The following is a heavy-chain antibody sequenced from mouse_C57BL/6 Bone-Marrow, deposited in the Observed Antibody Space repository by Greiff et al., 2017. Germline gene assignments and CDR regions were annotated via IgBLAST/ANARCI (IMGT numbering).Heavy chain of an antibody. Sequence: EVKLVESGEGLVKPGGSLKLSCAASGFTFSSYAMSWVRQTPEKRLEWVAYISSGGDYIYYADTVKGRFTISRDNARNTLYLQMSSLKSEDTAMYYCTRDRYDYDVFAYWGQGTLVTVSA. CDR2: ISSGGDYI. D-gene: IGHD2-4*01. CDR1: GFTFSSYA. V-gene: IGHV5-9-1*02. CDR3: TRDRYDYDVFAY. J-gene: IGHJ3*01.